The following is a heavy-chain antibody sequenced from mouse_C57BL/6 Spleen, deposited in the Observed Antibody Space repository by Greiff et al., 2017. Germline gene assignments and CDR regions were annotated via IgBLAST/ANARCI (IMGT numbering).Heavy chain of an antibody. V-gene: IGHV5-17*01. J-gene: IGHJ2*01. CDR2: ISSGSSTT. CDR1: GFTFSDYG. Sequence: EVKLMESGGGLVKPGGSLKLSCAASGFTFSDYGMHWVRQAPEKGLGWVAYISSGSSTTYYADRVKGRFTFSRDNAKNTLFLQITSLRSEDTAMYYCARSSLTARYFDDWGQGTTLTVSS. CDR3: ARSSLTARYFDD. D-gene: IGHD1-1*01.